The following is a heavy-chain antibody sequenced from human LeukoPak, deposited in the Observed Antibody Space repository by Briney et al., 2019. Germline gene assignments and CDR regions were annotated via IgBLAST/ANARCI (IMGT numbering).Heavy chain of an antibody. CDR2: IYTSGST. V-gene: IGHV4-4*07. CDR1: GGSISSYY. D-gene: IGHD6-13*01. Sequence: PSETLSLTCTVSGGSISSYYWTWIRQPAGKGLEWIGRIYTSGSTNYNPSLKSRVTMSIETSKNQFSLHLSSVTAADTAVYYCAREASSWRLFDYWGQGTLVTVSS. CDR3: AREASSWRLFDY. J-gene: IGHJ4*02.